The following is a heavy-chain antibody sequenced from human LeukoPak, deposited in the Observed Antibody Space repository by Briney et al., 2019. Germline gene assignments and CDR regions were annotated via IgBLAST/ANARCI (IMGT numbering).Heavy chain of an antibody. D-gene: IGHD3-10*01. V-gene: IGHV3-30-3*01. CDR1: GFTFRNYV. J-gene: IGHJ4*02. CDR2: TSSDLNVK. CDR3: AREGYYGSGSPPSLYFDY. Sequence: QTGGSLRLSCAASGFTFRNYVIHWVRQAPGKGLEWVAVTSSDLNVKLYADSVKGRFTISRDNSRSTRYLQMNSLRPEDTAIYYCAREGYYGSGSPPSLYFDYWGQGTLVTVSS.